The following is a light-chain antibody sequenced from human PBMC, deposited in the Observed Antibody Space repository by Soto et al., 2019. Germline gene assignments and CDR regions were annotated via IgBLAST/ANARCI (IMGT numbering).Light chain of an antibody. Sequence: QSVLTQPPSASGTPGQRVSISCSGSSSNIGRNSVNWYQRFPGTAPKLLIYNHNQRPSGVPDRFSGSNFGTSVSLVISGLQSKDSADYYCAAWDHSLSGVVFGGGTKLTVL. J-gene: IGLJ3*02. CDR1: SSNIGRNS. CDR2: NHN. CDR3: AAWDHSLSGVV. V-gene: IGLV1-44*01.